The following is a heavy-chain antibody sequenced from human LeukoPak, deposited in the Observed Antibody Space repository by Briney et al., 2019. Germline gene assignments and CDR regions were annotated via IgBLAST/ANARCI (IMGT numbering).Heavy chain of an antibody. Sequence: SETLSLTCAVSGASFSDYYWNWLRQPPGKGLEWIGEISHFGSTDYNPSLKSRVTISVDTSKNQFSLQLTSVTAADTAVYYCADRRNWNDGWGQGTLVIVSS. CDR3: ADRRNWNDG. CDR1: GASFSDYY. CDR2: ISHFGST. J-gene: IGHJ5*02. V-gene: IGHV4-34*01.